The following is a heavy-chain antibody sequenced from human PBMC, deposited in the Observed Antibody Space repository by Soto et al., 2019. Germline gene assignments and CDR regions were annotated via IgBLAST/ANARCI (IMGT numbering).Heavy chain of an antibody. J-gene: IGHJ4*02. D-gene: IGHD4-4*01. CDR1: GFSLGSRGAG. CDR2: IYWDDDK. V-gene: IGHV2-5*02. Sequence: QITLNESGPALVKPTQTLTLTCTFSGFSLGSRGAGVGWIRQPPGKALEWLALIYWDDDKRYNPSLRGRLTISSDTSKNQVVLKLTTMGPADTATYCCAHRGIGNYLFDFWGEGTLATVAS. CDR3: AHRGIGNYLFDF.